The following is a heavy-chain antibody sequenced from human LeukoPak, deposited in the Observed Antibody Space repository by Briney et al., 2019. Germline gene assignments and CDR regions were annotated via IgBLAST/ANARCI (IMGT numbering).Heavy chain of an antibody. CDR3: ARGVRYFDWLSNYYYYYMDV. D-gene: IGHD3-9*01. CDR1: GGSISSGSYY. J-gene: IGHJ6*03. CDR2: IYTSGST. Sequence: SETLSLTCTVSGGSISSGSYYWSWIRQPAGKGLEWIGRIYTSGSTNYNPSLKSRVTMSVDTSKNQFSLKLSSVTAADTAVYYCARGVRYFDWLSNYYYYYMDVWGKGTTVTISS. V-gene: IGHV4-61*02.